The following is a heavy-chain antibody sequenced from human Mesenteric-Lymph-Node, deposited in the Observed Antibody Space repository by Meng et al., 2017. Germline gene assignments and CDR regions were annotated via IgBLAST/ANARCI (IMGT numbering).Heavy chain of an antibody. CDR1: GGSISSGGYY. J-gene: IGHJ4*02. CDR3: ARGPPYGGNSGQDYFDY. Sequence: SETLSLTCTVSGGSISSGGYYWSWIRQHPGKGLEWIGYIYYSGSTYYNPSLKSLVTISVDTSKNQFSLKLSSVTAADTAVYYCARGPPYGGNSGQDYFDYWGQGTLVTVS. V-gene: IGHV4-31*01. D-gene: IGHD4-23*01. CDR2: IYYSGST.